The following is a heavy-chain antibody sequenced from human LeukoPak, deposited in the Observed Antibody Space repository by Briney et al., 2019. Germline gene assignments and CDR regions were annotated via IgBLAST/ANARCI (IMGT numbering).Heavy chain of an antibody. CDR2: INPNSGDT. V-gene: IGHV1-2*06. CDR3: AKQHDGCENWFDH. D-gene: IGHD5-24*01. Sequence: ASVKVSCKASGYTFTDYYIHWVRQAPGQGLEWMGRINPNSGDTNYAQKFQGRVTMTRDTSISTAYMDLSSLRSDDTAIYYCAKQHDGCENWFDHWGQGTLVTVSS. J-gene: IGHJ5*02. CDR1: GYTFTDYY.